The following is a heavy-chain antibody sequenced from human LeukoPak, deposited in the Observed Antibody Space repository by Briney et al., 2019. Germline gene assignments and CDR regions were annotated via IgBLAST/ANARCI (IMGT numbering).Heavy chain of an antibody. CDR1: GGSISSSSYY. J-gene: IGHJ4*02. Sequence: PSETLSLTCTVSGGSISSSSYYWGWIRQPPGKGLEWIGSIYYSGSTYYNPSLKSRVTISVDTSKNQFSLKLTSMTAADTAVYYCARRGGSPLGAFDIWGQGTLVTVSS. CDR2: IYYSGST. CDR3: ARRGGSPLGAFDI. D-gene: IGHD1-26*01. V-gene: IGHV4-39*07.